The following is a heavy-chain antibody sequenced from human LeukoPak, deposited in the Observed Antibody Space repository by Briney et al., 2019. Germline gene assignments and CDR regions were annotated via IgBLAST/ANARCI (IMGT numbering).Heavy chain of an antibody. J-gene: IGHJ6*02. D-gene: IGHD3-22*01. V-gene: IGHV3-30*02. Sequence: PGGSLRLSCAASGFTFSSYGMHWVRQAPGKGLEWVAVIWYDGSNKYYADSVKGRFTISGDNSKNTLYLQMNSLRAEDTAVYYCAETDSSGYYPPGGAVGDYYYYGMDVWGQGTTVTVSS. CDR2: IWYDGSNK. CDR1: GFTFSSYG. CDR3: AETDSSGYYPPGGAVGDYYYYGMDV.